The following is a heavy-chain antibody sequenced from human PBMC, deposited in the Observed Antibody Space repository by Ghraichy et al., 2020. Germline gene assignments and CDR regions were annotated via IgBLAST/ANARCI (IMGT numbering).Heavy chain of an antibody. CDR3: AKDKWEYYDSSGYFDY. CDR2: ISYDGSNK. Sequence: GGSLRLSCAASGFTFSSYGMHWVRQAPGKGLEWVAVISYDGSNKYYADSVKGRFTISRDSSKNTLYLQMNSLRAEDTAVYYCAKDKWEYYDSSGYFDYWGQGTLVTVSS. CDR1: GFTFSSYG. J-gene: IGHJ4*02. V-gene: IGHV3-30*18. D-gene: IGHD3-22*01.